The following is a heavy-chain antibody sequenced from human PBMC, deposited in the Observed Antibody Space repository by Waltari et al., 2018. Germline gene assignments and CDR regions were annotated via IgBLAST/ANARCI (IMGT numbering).Heavy chain of an antibody. V-gene: IGHV4-39*01. Sequence: QLQLQESGPGLVKPSETLSLPCTVSGGSISSSSYYWGWIRQPPGKGLEWIGSIYYSGSTYYNPSLKSRVTISVDTSKNQFSLKLSSVTAADTAVYYCARPSGGNSEGGIDYWGQGTLVTVSS. CDR1: GGSISSSSYY. CDR3: ARPSGGNSEGGIDY. CDR2: IYYSGST. J-gene: IGHJ4*02. D-gene: IGHD2-21*02.